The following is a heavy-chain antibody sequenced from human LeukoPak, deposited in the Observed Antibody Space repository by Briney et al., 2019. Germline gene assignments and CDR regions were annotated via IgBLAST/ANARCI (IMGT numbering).Heavy chain of an antibody. J-gene: IGHJ4*02. D-gene: IGHD4-17*01. CDR3: AKDYLPGYGDYHFDY. V-gene: IGHV3-30*18. CDR1: GFTFSSYG. CDR2: ISYDGSNK. Sequence: GGSLRLSCAASGFTFSSYGMHWVRQAPGKGLEWVAVISYDGSNKYYADSVKGRFTISRDNSKNTLYLQMNSLRAEDTAVYYCAKDYLPGYGDYHFDYWGQGALVTVSS.